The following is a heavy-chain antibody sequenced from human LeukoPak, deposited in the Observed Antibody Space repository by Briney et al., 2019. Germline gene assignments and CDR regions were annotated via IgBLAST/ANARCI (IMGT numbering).Heavy chain of an antibody. CDR3: AREGSYYPNWFDP. CDR2: IYYSGST. V-gene: IGHV4-39*07. D-gene: IGHD1-26*01. Sequence: PSETLSLTCTVSGGSISSSSYYWGWIRQPPGKGLEWIGSIYYSGSTYYNPSLKSRVTISVDTSKNQFSLKLSSVTAADTAVYYCAREGSYYPNWFDPWGQGTLVTVSS. J-gene: IGHJ5*02. CDR1: GGSISSSSYY.